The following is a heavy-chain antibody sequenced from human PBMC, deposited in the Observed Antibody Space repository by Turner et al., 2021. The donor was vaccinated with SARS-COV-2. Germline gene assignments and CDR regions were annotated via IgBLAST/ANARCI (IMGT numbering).Heavy chain of an antibody. CDR1: GGSISSSSYF. CDR3: ARRPGSYSGFDY. J-gene: IGHJ4*02. CDR2: IRWRDTT. V-gene: IGHV4-39*01. Sequence: QLQLQESGPGQVKASETLSPPCNVSGGSISSSSYFWGWIRHSPGKSLDWIGSIRWRDTTYYNASLNGRVTISLDTSKNEFTMNLRSVTVADTAVYYCARRPGSYSGFDYWGQGLPVTVSS. D-gene: IGHD1-26*01.